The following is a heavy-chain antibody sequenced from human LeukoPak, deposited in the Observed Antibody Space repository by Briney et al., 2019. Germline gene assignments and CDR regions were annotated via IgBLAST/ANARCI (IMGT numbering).Heavy chain of an antibody. V-gene: IGHV3-23*01. CDR1: GFTFSSYA. Sequence: GGSLRLSCAASGFTFSSYAMSWVRQAPGKGLEWVSAISGSGGSTYYADSVKGRFTISRDNSKNALYLQMNSLRAEDTAVYYCVKDHYYDSSGYSLDYWGQGTLVTVSS. D-gene: IGHD3-22*01. CDR3: VKDHYYDSSGYSLDY. CDR2: ISGSGGST. J-gene: IGHJ4*02.